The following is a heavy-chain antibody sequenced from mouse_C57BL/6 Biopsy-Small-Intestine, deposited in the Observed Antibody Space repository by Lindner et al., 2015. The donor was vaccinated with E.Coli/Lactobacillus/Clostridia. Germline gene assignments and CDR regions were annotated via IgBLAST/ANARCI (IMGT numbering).Heavy chain of an antibody. D-gene: IGHD2-1*01. Sequence: SVKVSCKASGYTFTGYYMHWVRQAPGQGLEWMGWVNPKSGGTKYAQKFQGRVTMTSDTSISTAHMELSRLRSDDTAVYYCARDSSSTIFGVNINNYLDYWGQGTLVTVSS. CDR3: ARDSSSTIFGVNINNYLDY. CDR1: GYTFTGYY. V-gene: IGHV1-72*04. CDR2: VNPKSGGT. J-gene: IGHJ4*01.